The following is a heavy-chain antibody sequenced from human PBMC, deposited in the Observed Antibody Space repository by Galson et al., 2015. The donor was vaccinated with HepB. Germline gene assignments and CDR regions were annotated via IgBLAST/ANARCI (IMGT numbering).Heavy chain of an antibody. D-gene: IGHD2-15*01. Sequence: SVKVSCKASGYTFTSYAMHWVRQAPGQRLEWMGWINAGNGNTKYSQKFQGRVTITRDTSASTAYMELRSLRSDDTAVYYCARYCSGGSCYSDYWGQGTLVTVSS. V-gene: IGHV1-3*01. CDR3: ARYCSGGSCYSDY. CDR2: INAGNGNT. J-gene: IGHJ4*02. CDR1: GYTFTSYA.